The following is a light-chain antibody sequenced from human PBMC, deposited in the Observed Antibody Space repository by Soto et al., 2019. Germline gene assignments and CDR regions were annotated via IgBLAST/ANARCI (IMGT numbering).Light chain of an antibody. CDR2: GAS. CDR3: QEYENTPGT. Sequence: EIVLTQSPGTLSLSPGERATLSFSASQSVSSSYLAWYQQKPGQAPRLLIYGASSRATGIPDRFSGSGSGTDFTLDISRLEPEDFAVYYCQEYENTPGTFGRGTRLEIK. J-gene: IGKJ5*01. CDR1: QSVSSSY. V-gene: IGKV3-20*01.